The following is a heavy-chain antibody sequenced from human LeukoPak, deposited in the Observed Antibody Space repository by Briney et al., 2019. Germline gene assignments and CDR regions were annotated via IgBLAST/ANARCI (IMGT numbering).Heavy chain of an antibody. J-gene: IGHJ4*02. CDR3: TTDPTTVVTDY. V-gene: IGHV3-23*01. CDR1: GFTFSSYG. CDR2: ISGSGGST. D-gene: IGHD4-23*01. Sequence: SGGSLRLSCAASGFTFSSYGMSWVRQAPGKGLEWVSAISGSGGSTYYADSVKGRFTISRDNSKNTLYLQMNSLKTEDTAVYYCTTDPTTVVTDYWGQGTLVTVSS.